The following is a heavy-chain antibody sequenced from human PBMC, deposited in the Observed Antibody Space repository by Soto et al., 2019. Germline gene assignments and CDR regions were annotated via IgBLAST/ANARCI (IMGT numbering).Heavy chain of an antibody. D-gene: IGHD3-22*01. CDR1: GLTVSRNY. V-gene: IGHV3-53*02. Sequence: EVQLVETGGGLVQPGGSLRLSCAASGLTVSRNYMSWVRQAPGTGLEWVSVIYGGDDTYYADSVKGRFTISRDNSKNTLYLQMNSLRVEDTAVYYCARRGYEYESSGYYPLFDYWGQGILVTVSS. CDR3: ARRGYEYESSGYYPLFDY. CDR2: IYGGDDT. J-gene: IGHJ4*02.